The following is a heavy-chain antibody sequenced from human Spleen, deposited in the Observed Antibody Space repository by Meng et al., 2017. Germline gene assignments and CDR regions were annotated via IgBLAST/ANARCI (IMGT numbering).Heavy chain of an antibody. CDR2: INPSGGST. Sequence: GRPVQVGAEVKKPGALGKVPCKATGYTFTSYYMHWVRQAPGQGLEWMGIINPSGGSTSYAQKFQGRVTMTRDTSTSTVYMELSSLRSEDTAVYYCARDADYYDSSGYYYHWYFDLWGRGTLVTVSS. V-gene: IGHV1-46*01. CDR1: GYTFTSYY. CDR3: ARDADYYDSSGYYYHWYFDL. J-gene: IGHJ2*01. D-gene: IGHD3-22*01.